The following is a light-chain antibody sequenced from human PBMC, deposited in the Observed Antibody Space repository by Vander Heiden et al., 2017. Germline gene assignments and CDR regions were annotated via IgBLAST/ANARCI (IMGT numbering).Light chain of an antibody. CDR3: QQYNTTPHT. CDR1: QSVLHSSNNKNY. J-gene: IGKJ2*01. CDR2: GAS. V-gene: IGKV4-1*01. Sequence: DIVLTQSPDPLALSLGERATINFKSSQSVLHSSNNKNYVAWYQQKPGQPPKLLIYGASSRESGVPDRFSGSGSATDFTLAISSLQAEDVAVYYCQQYNTTPHTFGQGTKLEIK.